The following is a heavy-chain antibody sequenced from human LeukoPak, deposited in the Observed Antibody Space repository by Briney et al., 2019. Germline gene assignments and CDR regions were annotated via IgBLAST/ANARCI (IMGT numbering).Heavy chain of an antibody. CDR1: GFTFNAYS. D-gene: IGHD6-19*01. CDR2: ISSSNSTI. CDR3: VRDADISGYYSYSDY. J-gene: IGHJ4*02. V-gene: IGHV3-48*04. Sequence: GGSLRLSCAASGFTFNAYSMNWVRQAPGKGLEWVSYISSSNSTIYYADSVKGRFTISRDNSKNMLSLQMNSLRVEDTAVYYCVRDADISGYYSYSDYWGQGILVTVSS.